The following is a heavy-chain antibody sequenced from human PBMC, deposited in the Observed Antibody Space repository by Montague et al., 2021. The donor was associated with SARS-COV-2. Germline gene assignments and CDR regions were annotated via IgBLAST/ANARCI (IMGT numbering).Heavy chain of an antibody. CDR1: SGSFRGYY. D-gene: IGHD3-10*01. J-gene: IGHJ6*02. Sequence: SETLSLTCAVSSGSFRGYYWSWIRQPPGKGLEWIGEINHSGSTTYNPSLESRVSISVDTSNEQFSLKVTSVTAADTAVYYCARLGAITLVRGITKADFSNYGMDVWGQGTTVTVSS. V-gene: IGHV4-34*01. CDR2: INHSGST. CDR3: ARLGAITLVRGITKADFSNYGMDV.